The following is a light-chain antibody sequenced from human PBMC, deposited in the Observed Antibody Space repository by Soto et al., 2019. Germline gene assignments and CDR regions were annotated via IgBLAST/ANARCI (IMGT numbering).Light chain of an antibody. CDR2: DVT. V-gene: IGLV2-14*03. CDR1: SSDVGRYKL. CDR3: SSYTTSTTLI. Sequence: QSALTQPASVSGSPGQSITISCTGTSSDVGRYKLVSWYQQHPGKGPKLMIYDVTNRPSGVSNRFSGSKSGNTASLTISGLQAEDEADYYCSSYTTSTTLIFGGGTKLTVL. J-gene: IGLJ2*01.